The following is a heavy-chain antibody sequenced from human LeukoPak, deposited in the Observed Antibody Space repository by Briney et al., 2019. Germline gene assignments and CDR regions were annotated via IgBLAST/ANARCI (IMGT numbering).Heavy chain of an antibody. J-gene: IGHJ5*02. CDR2: MNPNSGGT. CDR1: GSAFTCYN. V-gene: IGHV1-2*02. Sequence: SVKLSFTSSGSAFTCYNMHWERHSPGQRLERMRWMNPNSGGTNYAQKFQGRVTMTRDTSISTAYMELSRLRSDDTAVYYCARAEEIAAAGTSWFDPWGQGTLVTVSS. CDR3: ARAEEIAAAGTSWFDP. D-gene: IGHD6-13*01.